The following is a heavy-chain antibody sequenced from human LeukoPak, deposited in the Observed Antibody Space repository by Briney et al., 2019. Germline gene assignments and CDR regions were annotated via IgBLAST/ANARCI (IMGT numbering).Heavy chain of an antibody. D-gene: IGHD5-12*01. CDR1: GDSVRSDGYY. Sequence: PSETLSLTCTVSGDSVRSDGYYWSWIRQPPGKGLEWIGYISYSGRTNYNPSLKSRVTISIDTSKSQFSMRVSSVTAADTAVYYCARDRGIYSAHFDCWGQGSLVTVSS. V-gene: IGHV4-61*08. CDR2: ISYSGRT. CDR3: ARDRGIYSAHFDC. J-gene: IGHJ4*02.